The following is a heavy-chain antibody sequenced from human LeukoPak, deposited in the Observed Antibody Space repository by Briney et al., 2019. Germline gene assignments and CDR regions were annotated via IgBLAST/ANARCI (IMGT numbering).Heavy chain of an antibody. D-gene: IGHD4-17*01. J-gene: IGHJ4*02. CDR2: ITSSGNTI. CDR3: ARLTTMTTTGGPFDY. Sequence: GGSLRLSCAASGVTFSSYEMNWVRQAPGKGLEWVSYITSSGNTIYYADSVKGRFTISRDNAKNSLYLQMNSLRAEDTAVYYCARLTTMTTTGGPFDYWGQGALVTVSS. V-gene: IGHV3-48*03. CDR1: GVTFSSYE.